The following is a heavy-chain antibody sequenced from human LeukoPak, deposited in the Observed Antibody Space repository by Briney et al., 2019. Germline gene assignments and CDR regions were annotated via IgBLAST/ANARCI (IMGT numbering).Heavy chain of an antibody. CDR3: AKGGNWGYYFDY. CDR2: INAGSGNT. Sequence: ASVKVSCKASGYTFTSYAMHWVRQAPGQRLEWMGWINAGSGNTKYSQKFQGRVTITRDTSASTAYMELSSLRSEDTAVYYCAKGGNWGYYFDYWGQGTLVTVSS. V-gene: IGHV1-3*01. CDR1: GYTFTSYA. J-gene: IGHJ4*02. D-gene: IGHD4-23*01.